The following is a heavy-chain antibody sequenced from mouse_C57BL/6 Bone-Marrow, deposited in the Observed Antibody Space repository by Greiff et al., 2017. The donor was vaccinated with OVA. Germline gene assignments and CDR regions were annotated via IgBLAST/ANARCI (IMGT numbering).Heavy chain of an antibody. CDR2: IWGDGST. V-gene: IGHV2-3*01. CDR1: GFSLTSYG. J-gene: IGHJ4*01. D-gene: IGHD2-4*01. Sequence: VKLQESGPGLVAPSQSLSITCTVSGFSLTSYGVSWVRQPPGKGLEWLGVIWGDGSTNYHSALISRLSISKDNSKSQVFLKLNSRQTDDTATYYCANGLRRRGAYYYAMDYWGQGTSVTVSS. CDR3: ANGLRRRGAYYYAMDY.